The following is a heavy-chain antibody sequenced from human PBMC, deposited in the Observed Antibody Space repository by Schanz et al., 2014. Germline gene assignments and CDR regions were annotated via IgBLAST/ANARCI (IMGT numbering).Heavy chain of an antibody. V-gene: IGHV4-4*02. CDR1: GASISSVYW. J-gene: IGHJ4*02. CDR2: MHHSEGR. CDR3: VRNGDCRGGIRCDKGYFDS. D-gene: IGHD2-15*01. Sequence: QVQLQESGPGLVKPSGTLSLTCTVSGASISSVYWWSWVRQSPGTGLEWIGEMHHSEGRNYNPSLKSRVTTFIDEHKNHFSRELISGTAADTAVYYCVRNGDCRGGIRCDKGYFDSWGQGILVTVSS.